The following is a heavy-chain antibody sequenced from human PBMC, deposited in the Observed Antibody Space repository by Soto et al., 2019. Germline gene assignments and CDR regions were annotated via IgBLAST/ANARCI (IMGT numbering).Heavy chain of an antibody. D-gene: IGHD6-13*01. CDR2: IIPIFGTA. Sequence: SVKVSCKASGGTFGSYAISWVRQAPGQGLEWMGGIIPIFGTANYAQKFQGRVTITADESTSTAYMELRSLRSDDTAVYYCAIRRGSSWSYAFAFWGQGSMVTVSS. V-gene: IGHV1-69*13. CDR3: AIRRGSSWSYAFAF. CDR1: GGTFGSYA. J-gene: IGHJ3*01.